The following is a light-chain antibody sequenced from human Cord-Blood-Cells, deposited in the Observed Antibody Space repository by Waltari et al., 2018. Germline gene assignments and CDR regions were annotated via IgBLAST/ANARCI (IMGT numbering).Light chain of an antibody. CDR2: AAS. CDR3: QQSYSTPYT. J-gene: IGKJ2*01. Sequence: DFQMTQSPSSLPASEGARVTITCRASQSISSYLNWYQQKPGKAPKLLIYAASSLQSGVPSRFSGSGSGTDFTLTISSLQPEDFATYYCQQSYSTPYTFGQGTKLEIK. V-gene: IGKV1-39*01. CDR1: QSISSY.